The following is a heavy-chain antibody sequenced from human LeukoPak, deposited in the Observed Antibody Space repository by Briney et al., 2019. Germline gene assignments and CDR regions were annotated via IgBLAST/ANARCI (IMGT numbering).Heavy chain of an antibody. D-gene: IGHD5-18*01. CDR2: ALYTGST. CDR1: GGSISSYF. J-gene: IGHJ4*02. V-gene: IGHV4-59*01. Sequence: SETLSLTCSVSGGSISSYFWSWIRQAPGKGLEWVGYALYTGSTEYNPALKSRVTISLDTSNNQFSLRLSSVTAADTAVYYCARDNGYSYGTDYWGQGRLVTVSS. CDR3: ARDNGYSYGTDY.